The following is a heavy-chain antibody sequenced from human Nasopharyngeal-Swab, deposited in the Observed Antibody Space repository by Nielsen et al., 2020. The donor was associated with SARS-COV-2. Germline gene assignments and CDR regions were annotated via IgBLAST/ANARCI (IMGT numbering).Heavy chain of an antibody. D-gene: IGHD3-22*01. CDR1: GGSISSSSYY. CDR3: ARAVGYYDSSGYCDY. CDR2: IYYSGST. V-gene: IGHV4-39*07. Sequence: SETLSLTCTVSGGSISSSSYYWGWIRQPPGKGLEWIGSIYYSGSTYYNPSLKSRVTISVDTSKNQFSLKLSSVTAADTAVYYCARAVGYYDSSGYCDYWGQGTLVTVSS. J-gene: IGHJ4*02.